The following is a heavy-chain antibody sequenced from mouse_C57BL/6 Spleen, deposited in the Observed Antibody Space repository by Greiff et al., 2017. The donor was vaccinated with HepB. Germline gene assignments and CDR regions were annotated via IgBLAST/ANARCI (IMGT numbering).Heavy chain of an antibody. CDR1: GYTFTDYY. CDR3: ARYMDYDDFFFAY. J-gene: IGHJ3*01. CDR2: INPNNGGT. V-gene: IGHV1-26*01. D-gene: IGHD2-4*01. Sequence: EVQLQQSGPELVKPGASVKISCKASGYTFTDYYMNWVKQSHGKSLEWIGDINPNNGGTSYNQKFKGKATLTVDKSSSTAYMALRSLTSEDSAVYYCARYMDYDDFFFAYWGQGTLVTVSA.